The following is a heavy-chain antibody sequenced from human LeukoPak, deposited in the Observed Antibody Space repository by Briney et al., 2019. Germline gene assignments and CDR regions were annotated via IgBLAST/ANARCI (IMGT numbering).Heavy chain of an antibody. CDR1: GFTFTSSA. CDR2: IVVGSGNT. J-gene: IGHJ6*02. Sequence: VASVKVSCKASGFTFTSSAMQWVRQARGQRLEWIGWIVVGSGNTNYARKFQERVTITRDMSTSTAYMELSSLRSEDTAVYYCAAEKADYYGMDVWGQGTTVTVSS. D-gene: IGHD6-19*01. V-gene: IGHV1-58*02. CDR3: AAEKADYYGMDV.